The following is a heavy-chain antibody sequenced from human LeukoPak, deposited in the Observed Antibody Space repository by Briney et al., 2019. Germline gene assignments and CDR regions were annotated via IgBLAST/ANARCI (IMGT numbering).Heavy chain of an antibody. Sequence: GGPLTLSCAASGFTFSYHWMTWVRQAPGKGLEWVANIKNDGAVKNYVDSVKGRFTISRDNAKNSLYLQMNSLRAEDTAVYYCARGGHSSVILVASDWFDPWGQGTLVTVSS. J-gene: IGHJ5*02. CDR1: GFTFSYHW. D-gene: IGHD3-22*01. CDR3: ARGGHSSVILVASDWFDP. CDR2: IKNDGAVK. V-gene: IGHV3-7*01.